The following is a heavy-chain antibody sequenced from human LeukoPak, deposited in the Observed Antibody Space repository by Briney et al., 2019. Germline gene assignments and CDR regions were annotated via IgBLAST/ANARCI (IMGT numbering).Heavy chain of an antibody. V-gene: IGHV3-30*02. J-gene: IGHJ3*02. CDR3: AKDIGGHYDSSGDAFDI. CDR1: GFTFSSYG. CDR2: IRYDGSNK. Sequence: GGSLRLSCAASGFTFSSYGMSWVRQAPGKGLEWVAFIRYDGSNKYYADSVKGRFTISRDNSKNTLYLQMNSLRAEDTALYYCAKDIGGHYDSSGDAFDIWGQGTMVTVSS. D-gene: IGHD3-22*01.